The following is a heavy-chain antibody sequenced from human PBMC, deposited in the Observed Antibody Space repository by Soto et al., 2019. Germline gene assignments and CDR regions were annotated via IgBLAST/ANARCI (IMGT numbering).Heavy chain of an antibody. CDR1: GGTFSSYT. CDR2: IIPILGIA. D-gene: IGHD3-10*01. J-gene: IGHJ3*02. Sequence: SVKVSCKASGGTFSSYTISWVRQAPGQGLEWMGRIIPILGIANYAQKFQGRVTITADKSTSTAYMELSSLRSEDTAVYYCARDVLLWYGEPLCAFDIWGQGTRVTVSS. CDR3: ARDVLLWYGEPLCAFDI. V-gene: IGHV1-69*02.